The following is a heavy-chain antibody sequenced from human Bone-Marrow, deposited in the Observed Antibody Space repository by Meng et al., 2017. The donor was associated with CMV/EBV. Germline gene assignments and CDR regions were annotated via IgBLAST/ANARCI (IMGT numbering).Heavy chain of an antibody. D-gene: IGHD2-2*01. CDR3: ARQTSGYCSSTSCYFGGSGIDY. J-gene: IGHJ4*02. V-gene: IGHV4-61*01. Sequence: GSLRLSCTVSGGSVSSGSYYWSWIRQPPGKGLEWIGYIYYSGSTNYNPSLKSRVTISVDTSKNQFSLKLSSVTAADTAVYYCARQTSGYCSSTSCYFGGSGIDYWGQGTLVTVSS. CDR2: IYYSGST. CDR1: GGSVSSGSYY.